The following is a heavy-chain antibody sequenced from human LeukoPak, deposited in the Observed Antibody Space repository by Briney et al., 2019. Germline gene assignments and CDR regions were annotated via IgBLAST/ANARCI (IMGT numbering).Heavy chain of an antibody. CDR1: GFTFSSYG. J-gene: IGHJ4*02. CDR2: IWYDGSNK. CDR3: ARTLVGATSGPDYYFDS. Sequence: GRSLRLSCAASGFTFSSYGMHWVRQAPGKGLEWVAVIWYDGSNKYYADSVKGRFTISRDNSKNTLYLQMNSLRAEDTALYYCARTLVGATSGPDYYFDSWGQGTLVTVSS. D-gene: IGHD1-26*01. V-gene: IGHV3-33*01.